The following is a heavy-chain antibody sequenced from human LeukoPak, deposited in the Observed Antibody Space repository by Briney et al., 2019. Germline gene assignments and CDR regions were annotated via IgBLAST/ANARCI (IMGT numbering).Heavy chain of an antibody. D-gene: IGHD3-10*01. CDR1: GVSIGSYY. J-gene: IGHJ1*01. CDR2: IHDSGST. V-gene: IGHV4-59*01. CDR3: TTDRGVSQH. Sequence: SETLSLTCAVSGVSIGSYYWSWIRQPPGKGLEWIGYIHDSGSTKYNPSLKSRVTMSVDTSRNHLSLKLTSVTAADTAVYYCTTDRGVSQHWGQGTLVTVSS.